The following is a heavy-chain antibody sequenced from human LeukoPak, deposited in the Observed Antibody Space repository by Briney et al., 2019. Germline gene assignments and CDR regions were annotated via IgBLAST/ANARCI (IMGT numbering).Heavy chain of an antibody. Sequence: GGSLRLSCAASAFTFSRYAMSWVRQAPGKGLEWVSTASGSGGSTYYADSVKGRFTISRDNSKNTLYLQMNSLRAEDTAVYYCAKDANDFWSGYDYFDYWGQGTLVTVSS. J-gene: IGHJ4*02. V-gene: IGHV3-23*01. D-gene: IGHD3-3*01. CDR1: AFTFSRYA. CDR3: AKDANDFWSGYDYFDY. CDR2: ASGSGGST.